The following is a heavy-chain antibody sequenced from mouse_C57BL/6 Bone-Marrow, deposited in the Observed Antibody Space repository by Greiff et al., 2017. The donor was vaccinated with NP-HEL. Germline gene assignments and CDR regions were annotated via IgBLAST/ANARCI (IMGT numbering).Heavy chain of an antibody. V-gene: IGHV1-80*01. CDR1: GYAFSSYW. J-gene: IGHJ1*03. Sequence: QVQLKESGAELVKPGASVKISCKASGYAFSSYWMNWVKQRPGKGLEWIGQIYPGDGDTNYTGKFTGKATLTADKSSSTAYMQLSSLTSEDSAVYFYARYSHITTVPHWYFDVWGTGTTVTVSS. D-gene: IGHD1-1*01. CDR2: IYPGDGDT. CDR3: ARYSHITTVPHWYFDV.